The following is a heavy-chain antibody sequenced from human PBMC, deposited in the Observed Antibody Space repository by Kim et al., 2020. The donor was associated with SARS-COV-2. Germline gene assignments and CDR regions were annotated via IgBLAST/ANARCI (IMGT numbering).Heavy chain of an antibody. V-gene: IGHV4-31*03. CDR3: ARDLTPSTYAFDI. CDR2: IYRSGST. Sequence: SETLSLTCTVSGGSISSGAYYWNWIRQHPGKGLEWIGYIYRSGSTYYNPSLKSRVTISVDTSKNQFSLTLSSVTAADPAVHYCARDLTPSTYAFDIWGQG. CDR1: GGSISSGAYY. J-gene: IGHJ3*02.